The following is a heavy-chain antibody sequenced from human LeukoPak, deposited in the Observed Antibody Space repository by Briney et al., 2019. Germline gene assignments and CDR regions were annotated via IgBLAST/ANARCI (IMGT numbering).Heavy chain of an antibody. V-gene: IGHV3-23*01. CDR2: ISGSGGTT. CDR1: GFTFSSFV. CDR3: ARDRAMRD. J-gene: IGHJ4*02. Sequence: GGSLRLSCAASGFTFSSFVLNWVRQAPGKGLEWVSTISGSGGTTYYADSVKGRFTISRDNAKNSLYLQMNSLRDEDTAVYYCARDRAMRDWGQGTLVTVSS. D-gene: IGHD2-2*01.